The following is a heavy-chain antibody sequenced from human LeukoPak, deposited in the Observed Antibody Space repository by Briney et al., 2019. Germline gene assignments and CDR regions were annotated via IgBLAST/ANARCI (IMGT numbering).Heavy chain of an antibody. V-gene: IGHV3-7*01. J-gene: IGHJ5*02. D-gene: IGHD3-10*01. CDR3: ARDFFLGEFSNRFDP. CDR1: GFTFSSYW. Sequence: GGSLRLSCAASGFTFSSYWMSWVRQAPGKGLEWVANIKQDGSEKYYVDSVKGRFTISRDNAKNSLYLQMNSLRAEGTGVYFCARDFFLGEFSNRFDPWGQGTLVTVSS. CDR2: IKQDGSEK.